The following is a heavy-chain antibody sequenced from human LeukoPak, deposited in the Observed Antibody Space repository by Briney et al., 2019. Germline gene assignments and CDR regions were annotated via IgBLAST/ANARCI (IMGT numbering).Heavy chain of an antibody. V-gene: IGHV3-15*01. CDR2: IKSKSDGGTT. Sequence: GGSLRLSCPVSGVTISNAYMSWARQAPGKGLEWVGRIKSKSDGGTTDYAAPVKGRFTISRDDSKNTLYLQMDSLKTEDTAMYYCTSDRGITARPIFDSWGQGTLVTVSS. CDR1: GVTISNAY. CDR3: TSDRGITARPIFDS. J-gene: IGHJ4*02. D-gene: IGHD6-6*01.